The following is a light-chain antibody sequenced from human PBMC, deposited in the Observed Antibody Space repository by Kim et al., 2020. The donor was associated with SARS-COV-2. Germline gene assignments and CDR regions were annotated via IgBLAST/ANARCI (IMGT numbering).Light chain of an antibody. CDR2: YDS. CDR1: NIGRKS. Sequence: PGKTARVTCGGNNIGRKSVHWYRQRPGQAPVLVIYYDSDRPSGIPERFSGSNSGNTATLTISRVEAGDEADYYCQVWDSSSDHVVFGGGTQLTVL. CDR3: QVWDSSSDHVV. J-gene: IGLJ2*01. V-gene: IGLV3-21*04.